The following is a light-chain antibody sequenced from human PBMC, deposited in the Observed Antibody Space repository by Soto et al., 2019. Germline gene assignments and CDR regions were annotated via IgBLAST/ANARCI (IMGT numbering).Light chain of an antibody. CDR1: SSNIGSNS. V-gene: IGLV1-44*01. Sequence: SVLTQPPSASGTPGQGVPISCSGSSSNIGSNSVNWYQQLPGAAPKLLIYSNNQRPSGVPGRFSGSKSGTSASLAISVLQSEDEADYYCAACDDSLNGREVFGTGTKVTVL. J-gene: IGLJ1*01. CDR2: SNN. CDR3: AACDDSLNGREV.